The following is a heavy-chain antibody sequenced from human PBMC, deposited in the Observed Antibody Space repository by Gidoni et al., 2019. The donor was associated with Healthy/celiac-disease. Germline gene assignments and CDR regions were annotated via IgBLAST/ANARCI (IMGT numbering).Heavy chain of an antibody. J-gene: IGHJ6*02. CDR2: ISSSSSYI. CDR1: GLTFSSYS. V-gene: IGHV3-21*01. Sequence: EVQLVESGGGMVKPGGYLRLSCAASGLTFSSYSMSWVRQAPGKGLEWVSSISSSSSYIYYADSVKGRFTISRDNAKNSLYLQMNSLRAEDTAVYYCARANYYYYGMDVWGQGTTVTVSS. CDR3: ARANYYYYGMDV.